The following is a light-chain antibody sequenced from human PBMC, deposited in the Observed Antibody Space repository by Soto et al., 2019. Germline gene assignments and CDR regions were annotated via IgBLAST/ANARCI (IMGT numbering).Light chain of an antibody. Sequence: QSALTQPASVSGSPGQSITISCTGTSSDIGGYKYVSWYQQNPDEAPKLMIYDVSYRPSGVSDRFSGSKSGNTASLTISGLQAEDEADYYCSSYTSINTHVFGTGTKLTVL. J-gene: IGLJ1*01. CDR2: DVS. CDR3: SSYTSINTHV. CDR1: SSDIGGYKY. V-gene: IGLV2-14*01.